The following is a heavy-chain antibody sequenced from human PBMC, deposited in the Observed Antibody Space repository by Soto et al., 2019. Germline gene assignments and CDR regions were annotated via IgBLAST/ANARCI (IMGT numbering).Heavy chain of an antibody. CDR3: ARTFSNHYGLDV. CDR2: IDWDDDK. CDR1: GFSLSTSGMC. J-gene: IGHJ6*02. Sequence: VSGPTLVNPTQTLTLTCSFSGFSLSTSGMCVTWIRQPPGKAPEWLALIDWDDDKYYSTSLKTRLTISKDTSQNQVVLTMTNMDRVDTATYYCARTFSNHYGLDVWGQGTTVTVSS. V-gene: IGHV2-70*01.